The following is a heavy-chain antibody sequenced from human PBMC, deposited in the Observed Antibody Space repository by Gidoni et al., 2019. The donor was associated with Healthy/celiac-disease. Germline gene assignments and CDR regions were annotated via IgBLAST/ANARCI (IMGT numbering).Heavy chain of an antibody. Sequence: EVQLLESGGGLVQPGGSLRLPCAASGFTFSSYAMSWVRQAPGKGLEWVSAISGSGGSTYYADYVKGRFTISRDNSKNTLYLQMNSLRAEDTAVYYCAKDWGGYQLSSRFDPWGQGTLVTVSS. CDR1: GFTFSSYA. D-gene: IGHD2-2*01. CDR2: ISGSGGST. V-gene: IGHV3-23*01. J-gene: IGHJ5*02. CDR3: AKDWGGYQLSSRFDP.